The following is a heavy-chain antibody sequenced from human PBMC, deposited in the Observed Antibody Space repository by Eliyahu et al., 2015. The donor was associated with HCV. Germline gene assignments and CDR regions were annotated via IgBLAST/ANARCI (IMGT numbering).Heavy chain of an antibody. J-gene: IGHJ3*02. CDR1: GFTVSSNY. V-gene: IGHV3-53*01. D-gene: IGHD3-3*01. Sequence: EVQLVESGGGFIQPGGSLRLSCAASGFTVSSNYMSWVRQAPGKGLEWVSLXYSGGTTYYADSVKGRFTISRDNSKNTLYLQMNSLRSEDTAVYYCASTGGLLYPNAFDIWGQGTLVTVSS. CDR3: ASTGGLLYPNAFDI. CDR2: XYSGGTT.